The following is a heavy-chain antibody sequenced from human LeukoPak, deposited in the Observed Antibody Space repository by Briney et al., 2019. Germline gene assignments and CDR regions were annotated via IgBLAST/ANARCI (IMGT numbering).Heavy chain of an antibody. CDR1: VVTFSSYI. CDR2: ISARGANR. D-gene: IGHD3-16*02. V-gene: IGHV3-21*01. J-gene: IGHJ4*01. Sequence: PVGSLRLSCAASVVTFSSYIMRAVCDTPRERVGWVSGISARGANRYYADSVKGRFTISRDNAKNSLYLQMNSLRAEDTAVYYCARSPRATDRTDYDYVWGSYRNDDWGQGTLVTVSS. CDR3: ARSPRATDRTDYDYVWGSYRNDD.